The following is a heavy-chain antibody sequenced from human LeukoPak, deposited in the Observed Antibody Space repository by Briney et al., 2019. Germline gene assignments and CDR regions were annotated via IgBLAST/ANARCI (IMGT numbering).Heavy chain of an antibody. V-gene: IGHV3-23*01. J-gene: IGHJ4*02. CDR2: ISGSGGST. D-gene: IGHD1-26*01. CDR3: GKEGRGMGAATIDY. Sequence: GGSLRLSCAASGFTFSSYAMSWVRQAPVNELESVSAISGSGGSTYYADSVGRFSISRDNSKNTLYLQMTSLRAEDTAVYYCGKEGRGMGAATIDYWGQGTLVTVSS. CDR1: GFTFSSYA.